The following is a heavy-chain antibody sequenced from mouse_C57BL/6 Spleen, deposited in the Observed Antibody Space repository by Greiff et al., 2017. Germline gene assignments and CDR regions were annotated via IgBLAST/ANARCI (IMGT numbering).Heavy chain of an antibody. Sequence: QVQLQQPGAELVMPGASVKLSCKASGYTFTSYWMHWVKQRPGQGLEWIGEIDPSDSYTNYNQKFKVKSTLTVAKSSSTAYMQLSSLTSEDSAVYYCARSLDGYYPFLDYWGQGTTLTVSS. D-gene: IGHD2-3*01. J-gene: IGHJ2*01. V-gene: IGHV1-69*01. CDR3: ARSLDGYYPFLDY. CDR2: IDPSDSYT. CDR1: GYTFTSYW.